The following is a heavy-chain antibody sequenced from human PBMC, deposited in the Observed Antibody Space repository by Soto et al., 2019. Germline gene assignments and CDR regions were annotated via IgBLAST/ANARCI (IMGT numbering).Heavy chain of an antibody. Sequence: QITLKESGPTLVRPTQTLTLTCTFSGFSLTNSGVGVGWIRQPPGKALECLALIYWDDYKYYSPSLKSRLTIPKXXPXIXXVLTMTNMNPVDTATYYCPHRGDLSSGWQWVWFDRWAQGTLVTVSS. CDR3: PHRGDLSSGWQWVWFDR. D-gene: IGHD6-19*01. V-gene: IGHV2-5*02. CDR2: IYWDDYK. J-gene: IGHJ5*02. CDR1: GFSLTNSGVG.